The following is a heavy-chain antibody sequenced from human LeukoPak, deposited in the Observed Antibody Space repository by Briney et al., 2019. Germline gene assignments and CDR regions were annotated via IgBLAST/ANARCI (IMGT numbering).Heavy chain of an antibody. J-gene: IGHJ4*02. V-gene: IGHV3-48*01. CDR1: GFTFTKYS. CDR3: ARRESTTMVRGGVDY. CDR2: ISSGSTTI. Sequence: GGSLRLSCAASGFTFTKYSMHWVRQTPGKGLEWVSYISSGSTTIYYTDSVKGRFTISRDNAKNSLYLQMNSLRAEDTAVYYCARRESTTMVRGGVDYWGQGTLVTVSS. D-gene: IGHD3-10*01.